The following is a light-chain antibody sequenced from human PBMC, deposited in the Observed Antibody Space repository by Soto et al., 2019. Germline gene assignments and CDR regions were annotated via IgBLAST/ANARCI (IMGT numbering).Light chain of an antibody. V-gene: IGLV2-8*01. J-gene: IGLJ2*01. CDR2: EVS. CDR1: SSDVGGYNY. CDR3: SSYACSNNLV. Sequence: QSVLTQPPSASGSPGQSVTISCTGTSSDVGGYNYVSWYQQHPGKAPKLMIYEVSKLPSGVPDRFSGSKSGNTASLTVSVLQAEDEADYYCSSYACSNNLVFCGGTKVTVL.